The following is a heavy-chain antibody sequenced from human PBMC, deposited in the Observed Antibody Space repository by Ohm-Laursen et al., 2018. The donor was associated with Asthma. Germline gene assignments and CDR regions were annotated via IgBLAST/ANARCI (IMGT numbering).Heavy chain of an antibody. CDR1: GFTFSSYA. Sequence: LSLTCAASGFTFSSYAMSWVRQAPGKGLECVSAIIGSGADTYYADSVKGRFTISRDNSKNTLYLQMNTLRAEDTAVYYCARETATGSQNIHYYDLDVWGQGTTVIVSS. J-gene: IGHJ6*02. D-gene: IGHD2-15*01. V-gene: IGHV3-23*01. CDR2: IIGSGADT. CDR3: ARETATGSQNIHYYDLDV.